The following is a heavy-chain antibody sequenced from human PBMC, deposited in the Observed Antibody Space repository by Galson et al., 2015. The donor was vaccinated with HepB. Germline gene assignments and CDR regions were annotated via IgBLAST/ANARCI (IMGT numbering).Heavy chain of an antibody. CDR3: AKNNSGWFGGGWFDP. D-gene: IGHD6-19*01. CDR1: GFTFSTYA. CDR2: ISGSGGIT. V-gene: IGHV3-23*01. J-gene: IGHJ5*02. Sequence: SLRLSCAASGFTFSTYAVSWVRQAPGKGLDWVAAISGSGGITYYGDSVKGRFIISRDNSKNTLYLQMNSLRAEDTGVYYCAKNNSGWFGGGWFDPWGQGTLVTVSS.